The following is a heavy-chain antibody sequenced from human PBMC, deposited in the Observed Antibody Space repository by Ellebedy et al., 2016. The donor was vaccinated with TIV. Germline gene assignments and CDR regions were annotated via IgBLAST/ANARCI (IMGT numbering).Heavy chain of an antibody. CDR3: VRDPAPHTSGWYYFDY. V-gene: IGHV3-7*03. CDR2: INQDGSDK. CDR1: GFTFSDFW. D-gene: IGHD6-19*01. J-gene: IGHJ4*02. Sequence: GGSLRLXXAASGFTFSDFWMTWVRQAPGKGLEWVANINQDGSDKYYMDSMKGRFTISRDNAKNSLFLQMNSLRAEDTAVYYCVRDPAPHTSGWYYFDYWGQGTLVTVSS.